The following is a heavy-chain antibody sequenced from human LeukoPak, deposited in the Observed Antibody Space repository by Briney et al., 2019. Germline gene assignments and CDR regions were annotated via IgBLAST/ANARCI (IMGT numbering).Heavy chain of an antibody. V-gene: IGHV1-2*02. CDR1: GYTFTGYY. J-gene: IGHJ6*02. CDR2: INPNSGGT. Sequence: ASVKVSCKASGYTFTGYYMHWVRQAPGQGLEWMGWINPNSGGTNYAQKLQGRVTMTTDTSTSTAYMELRSLRSDDTAVYYCAREPVTMVRGVIITDYYYGMDVWGQGTTVTVSS. CDR3: AREPVTMVRGVIITDYYYGMDV. D-gene: IGHD3-10*01.